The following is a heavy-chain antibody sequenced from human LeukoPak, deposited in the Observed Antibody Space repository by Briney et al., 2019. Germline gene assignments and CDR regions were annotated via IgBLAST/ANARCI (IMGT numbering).Heavy chain of an antibody. D-gene: IGHD3-22*01. V-gene: IGHV4-59*08. J-gene: IGHJ5*02. CDR3: ARLCDGSGYDWFNP. CDR1: GGSIRNYY. CDR2: FYSRGNT. Sequence: SETLSLTCTVSGGSIRNYYWSWIRQSPGKGLEWIGYFYSRGNTNYNPSLKSRVSLSVDTSKNQFSLKLKSVTAADTAVYYCARLCDGSGYDWFNPWGQGTLVTVSS.